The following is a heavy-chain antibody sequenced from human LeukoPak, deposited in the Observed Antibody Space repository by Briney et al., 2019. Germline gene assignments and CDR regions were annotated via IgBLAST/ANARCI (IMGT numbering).Heavy chain of an antibody. Sequence: SETLSLTCAVYGGSFSGYYWSWIRQPPGKGLEWIGEINHSGSTNYNPPLKSRVTISVDTSKNQFSLKLSSVTAADTAVYYCARGPHCSGGSCYSPTSIDYWGQGTLVTVSS. CDR1: GGSFSGYY. D-gene: IGHD2-15*01. V-gene: IGHV4-34*01. CDR3: ARGPHCSGGSCYSPTSIDY. CDR2: INHSGST. J-gene: IGHJ4*02.